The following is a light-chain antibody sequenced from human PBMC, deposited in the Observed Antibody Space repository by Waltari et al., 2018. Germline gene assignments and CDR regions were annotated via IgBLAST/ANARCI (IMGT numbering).Light chain of an antibody. Sequence: SYVLTQSPSVSVAPGKTARITCGGNDIGRKTVHWYQQRPGRAPLLVIYYDSDRPSGIPERLSGSKSGNTATLTISRVEVGDEADYYCQVWDRGAHWVFGGGTKLTVL. V-gene: IGLV3-21*04. CDR2: YDS. CDR1: DIGRKT. J-gene: IGLJ3*02. CDR3: QVWDRGAHWV.